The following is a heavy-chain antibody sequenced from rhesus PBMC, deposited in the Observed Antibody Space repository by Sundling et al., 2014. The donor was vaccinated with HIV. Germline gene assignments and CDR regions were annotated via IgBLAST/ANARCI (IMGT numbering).Heavy chain of an antibody. J-gene: IGHJ6*01. CDR1: GYTFTSYT. CDR3: ARFCTGSGCYGSGLDS. V-gene: IGHV1-200*01. D-gene: IGHD2-21*01. CDR2: ITPTTGDT. Sequence: QVQLVQSGAEVKKPGASVKLSCKASGYTFTSYTMNWVRQAPGQGLEWMGWITPTTGDTGYAQKFQGRVTMTRDTSTSTAYMELSSLRSEDTAVYYCARFCTGSGCYGSGLDSVGPRRRRHRLL.